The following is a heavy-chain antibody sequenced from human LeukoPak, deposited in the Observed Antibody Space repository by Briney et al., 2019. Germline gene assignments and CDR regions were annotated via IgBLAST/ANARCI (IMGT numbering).Heavy chain of an antibody. CDR3: ARSPRGDFWSGYYTD. Sequence: ASVKVSCKASGYTFTSYGISWVRQAPGQGLECMGWISAYNGNTNYAQKLQGRVTMTTDTSTSTAYMELRSLRSDDTAVYYCARSPRGDFWSGYYTDWGQGTLVTVSS. V-gene: IGHV1-18*01. CDR1: GYTFTSYG. J-gene: IGHJ4*02. CDR2: ISAYNGNT. D-gene: IGHD3-3*01.